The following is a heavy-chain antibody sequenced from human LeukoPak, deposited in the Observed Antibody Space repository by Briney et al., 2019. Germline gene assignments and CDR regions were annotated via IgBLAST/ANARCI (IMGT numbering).Heavy chain of an antibody. CDR1: GFAFSSYW. J-gene: IGHJ4*02. CDR2: IKQDGSEK. CDR3: ARRAGAYSHPYDY. Sequence: GGSLRLSCAASGFAFSSYWMSWVRQAPGKGLEWVANIKQDGSEKYYVDSVKGRFTISRDNAKNSLYLQMNSLRAEDTAVYYCARRAGAYSHPYDYWGQGTLVTVSS. V-gene: IGHV3-7*03. D-gene: IGHD4/OR15-4a*01.